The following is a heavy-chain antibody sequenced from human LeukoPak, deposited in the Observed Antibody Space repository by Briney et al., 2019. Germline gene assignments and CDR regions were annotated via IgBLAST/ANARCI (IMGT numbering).Heavy chain of an antibody. CDR3: ARRLGVIARDAYDI. CDR1: GYSISSVYH. Sequence: NPSETLSLTCAVSGYSISSVYHWGWLRQPPGTGLEWIGYIHHSGTTDYNPSLKSRVIILVDTTKNQFSLKVGSLTAADTAVYYCARRLGVIARDAYDIWGQGTMVIVSS. V-gene: IGHV4-38-2*01. D-gene: IGHD2-21*01. CDR2: IHHSGTT. J-gene: IGHJ3*02.